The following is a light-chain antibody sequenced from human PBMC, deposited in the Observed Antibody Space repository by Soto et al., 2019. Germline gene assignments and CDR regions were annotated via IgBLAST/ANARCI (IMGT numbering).Light chain of an antibody. V-gene: IGKV3-20*01. CDR2: GAS. Sequence: EIVLTQSPGTLSLSPGEGATLSCRASQSISSSYLAWYQQKPGQAPRLLIYGASSRATGIPDRFSGGGSGTDFTLTISRLEPEDFAVYYCQQFRSYPLTFGGGTKVDIK. J-gene: IGKJ4*01. CDR1: QSISSSY. CDR3: QQFRSYPLT.